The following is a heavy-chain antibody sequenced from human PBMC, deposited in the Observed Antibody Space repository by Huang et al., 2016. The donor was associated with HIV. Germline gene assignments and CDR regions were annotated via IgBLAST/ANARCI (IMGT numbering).Heavy chain of an antibody. J-gene: IGHJ6*02. V-gene: IGHV5-51*01. Sequence: EVQLVQSGAEVKKLGESLKISCKGSGYRFRSNWIGWVRQMPGEGLEWMGISYTGDYDTRYGPCFQGQVTISADKSINTAYLQWSSLKASDTAMYYCARLIGSPSFYYGLDVWGQGTTVTVSS. CDR3: ARLIGSPSFYYGLDV. D-gene: IGHD3-9*01. CDR2: SYTGDYDT. CDR1: GYRFRSNW.